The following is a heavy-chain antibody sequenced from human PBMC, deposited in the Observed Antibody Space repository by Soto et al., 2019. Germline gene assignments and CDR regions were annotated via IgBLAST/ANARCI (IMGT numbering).Heavy chain of an antibody. CDR2: IWSDGSRG. V-gene: IGHV3-33*01. CDR1: RLTFSIYD. D-gene: IGHD3-16*01. CDR3: AGEPKGGAYDMDV. J-gene: IGHJ6*02. Sequence: QVQLVESGGGVVQPGTSLRLSCAASRLTFSIYDMHWVRQAPGKGLEWVALIWSDGSRGFYADSVKGRFTISRDNSKYTVYLQMNSLRPDDTVVYYCAGEPKGGAYDMDVWGQGTTVTVSS.